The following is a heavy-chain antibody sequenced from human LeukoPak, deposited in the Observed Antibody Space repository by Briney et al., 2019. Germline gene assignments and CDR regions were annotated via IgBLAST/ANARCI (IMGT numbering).Heavy chain of an antibody. CDR1: GFTFSSYG. CDR3: TNGGQGVNFDY. V-gene: IGHV3-30*18. J-gene: IGHJ4*02. CDR2: ISYDGSNK. D-gene: IGHD3-10*01. Sequence: GGSLRLSCAASGFTFSSYGMHWVRQAPGKGLEWVAVISYDGSNKYYADSVKGRFTISRDNSKNTLYLQMNSLRAEDTAVYYCTNGGQGVNFDYWGQGTLVTVSS.